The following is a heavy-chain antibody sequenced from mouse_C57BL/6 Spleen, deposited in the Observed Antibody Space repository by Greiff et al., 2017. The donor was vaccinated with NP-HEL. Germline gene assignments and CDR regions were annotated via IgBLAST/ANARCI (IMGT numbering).Heavy chain of an antibody. CDR2: IYPGSGNT. D-gene: IGHD1-1*01. V-gene: IGHV1-66*01. J-gene: IGHJ4*01. CDR1: GYSFTSYY. CDR3: AVNYGSRGAMDY. Sequence: VQLQQSGPELVKPGASVKISCKASGYSFTSYYIHWVKQRPGQGLEWIGWIYPGSGNTKYNEKFKGKATLTADTSSSTAYMQLSSLTSEDSAVYYCAVNYGSRGAMDYWGQGTSVTVSS.